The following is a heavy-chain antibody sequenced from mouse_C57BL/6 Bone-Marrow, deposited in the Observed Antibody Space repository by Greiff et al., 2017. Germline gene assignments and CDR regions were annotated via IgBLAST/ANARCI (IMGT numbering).Heavy chain of an antibody. CDR1: GFSLTSYG. D-gene: IGHD2-2*01. V-gene: IGHV2-6-1*01. CDR3: ARHMVTIPYYAMDY. J-gene: IGHJ4*01. CDR2: IWSDGST. Sequence: QVQLKESGPGLVAPSPSLSITCTVSGFSLTSYGVHWVRQPPGKGLEWLVVIWSDGSTTYNSALNSRLSISKDNSKSQVFLKMNSLQTDDTAMYYCARHMVTIPYYAMDYWGQGTSVTVSS.